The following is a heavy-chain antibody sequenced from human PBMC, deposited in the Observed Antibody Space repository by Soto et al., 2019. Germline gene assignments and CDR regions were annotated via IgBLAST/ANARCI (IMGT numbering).Heavy chain of an antibody. J-gene: IGHJ4*02. Sequence: PGGSLRLSCAVSGFTFSSSWMHWVRQGPGNGLVWVSRVSGDGTTTNYADSVKGRFTISRDNAKNTLYLQMNSLGVEDTALYYCSYDTFGDKDFWGQGTQVTVYS. V-gene: IGHV3-74*01. CDR1: GFTFSSSW. D-gene: IGHD3-9*01. CDR3: SYDTFGDKDF. CDR2: VSGDGTTT.